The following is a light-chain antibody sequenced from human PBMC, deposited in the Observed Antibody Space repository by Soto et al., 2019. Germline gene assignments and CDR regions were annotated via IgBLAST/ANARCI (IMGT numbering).Light chain of an antibody. J-gene: IGLJ1*01. V-gene: IGLV2-14*01. CDR1: SSDFGGYNY. CDR2: EVS. Sequence: QSVLTQPASVSGSPGQSITISCTGTSSDFGGYNYVSWYQHHPGKAPKLMIYEVSNRPSGVSNRFSGSKSGNTASLTISGLQDEDEADYYCSSYTSSSTLVFGTGTKLTVL. CDR3: SSYTSSSTLV.